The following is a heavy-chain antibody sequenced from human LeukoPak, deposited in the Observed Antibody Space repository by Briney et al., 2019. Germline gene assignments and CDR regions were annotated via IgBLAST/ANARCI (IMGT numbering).Heavy chain of an antibody. CDR2: IKEDGSDK. V-gene: IGHV3-7*01. CDR1: GFIFSSYW. Sequence: GGSLRLSCAASGFIFSSYWMAWVRQAPGKGLEWVASIKEDGSDKNYGDSVKGRFTTSRDNAKNSLYLQMSSLRAEDTAVYYCARGAGYGYDRFDYWGQGTQVTVSS. CDR3: ARGAGYGYDRFDY. J-gene: IGHJ4*02. D-gene: IGHD5-18*01.